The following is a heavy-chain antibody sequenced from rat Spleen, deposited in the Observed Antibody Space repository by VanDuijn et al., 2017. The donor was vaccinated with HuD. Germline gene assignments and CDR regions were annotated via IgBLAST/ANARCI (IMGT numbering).Heavy chain of an antibody. CDR3: ARQHYSSYIFDC. J-gene: IGHJ2*01. D-gene: IGHD1-2*01. CDR2: ITNASGGT. V-gene: IGHV5-31*01. Sequence: EVQLVESGGGSVQTGRSLKISCAASGFTFTYYRMSWLRRAPGRGLEWVASITNASGGTLYADSVKGRFTISRDNAKNTLYLQMSSLRSEDTATYYCARQHYSSYIFDCWGQGVMVTVSS. CDR1: GFTFTYYR.